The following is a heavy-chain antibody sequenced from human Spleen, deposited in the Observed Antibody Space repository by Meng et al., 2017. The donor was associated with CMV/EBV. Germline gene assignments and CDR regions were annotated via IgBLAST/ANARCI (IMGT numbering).Heavy chain of an antibody. V-gene: IGHV1-69*05. CDR3: ARGPRVTFGGVIICPLED. D-gene: IGHD3-16*02. CDR2: ITPVFDTA. Sequence: FSSCSIMWVRQAPGQGLEWMGGITPVFDTADYAQKFRGRVTITTDDSATTAYMEMSSLGFEDTAVYFCARGPRVTFGGVIICPLEDWGQGTLVTVSS. J-gene: IGHJ4*02. CDR1: FSSCS.